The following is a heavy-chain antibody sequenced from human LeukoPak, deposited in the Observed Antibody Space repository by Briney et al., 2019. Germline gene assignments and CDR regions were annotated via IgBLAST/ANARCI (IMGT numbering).Heavy chain of an antibody. D-gene: IGHD1-14*01. CDR3: ARSGDHGFDY. V-gene: IGHV4-61*02. Sequence: SQTLSLTCTVSGGSISSGSYYWSWIRQPAGKGLEWIGRIYTSGSTNYNPSLKSRVTISVDTSKNQFSLKLSSVTAADTAVYYCARSGDHGFDYWGQGTLVTVSS. J-gene: IGHJ4*02. CDR1: GGSISSGSYY. CDR2: IYTSGST.